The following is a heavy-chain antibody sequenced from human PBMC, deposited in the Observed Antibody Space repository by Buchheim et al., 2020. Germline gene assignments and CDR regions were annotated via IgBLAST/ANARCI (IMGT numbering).Heavy chain of an antibody. CDR1: GYTFTSYY. J-gene: IGHJ5*02. V-gene: IGHV1-46*03. CDR2: INPSDGST. Sequence: QVQLVQSGAEVKKPGASVKVSCKASGYTFTSYYMHWVRQAPGQGLEWMGIINPSDGSTTYAQKFQGRFTMTRDTSTSTVYMELSSLRSEDTAVYYCARGLRLGELYDWFDPWGQGTL. D-gene: IGHD3-16*01. CDR3: ARGLRLGELYDWFDP.